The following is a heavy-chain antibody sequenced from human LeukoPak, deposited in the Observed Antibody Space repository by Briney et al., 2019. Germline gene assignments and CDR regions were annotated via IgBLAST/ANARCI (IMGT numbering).Heavy chain of an antibody. CDR3: ASQTKYYSGSAGSYWGAFDL. V-gene: IGHV3-43*02. D-gene: IGHD3-10*01. CDR1: GLTFYDQA. Sequence: GVSLRLSCAASGLTFYDQAMHWVRQAPGTGLELVSLSGNDGSTYYADSVRGRFTISRDISKNSLYLEMSSLRTEDTALYHCASQTKYYSGSAGSYWGAFDLWGQGTMVTVSS. J-gene: IGHJ3*01. CDR2: SGNDGST.